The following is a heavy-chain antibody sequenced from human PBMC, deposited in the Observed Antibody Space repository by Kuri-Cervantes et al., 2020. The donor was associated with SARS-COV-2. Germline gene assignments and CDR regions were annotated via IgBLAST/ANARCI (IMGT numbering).Heavy chain of an antibody. V-gene: IGHV4-30-2*01. Sequence: SETLSLTCTVSGDSISSGGYYWSWIRQPPGKGLEWIGYINHIGKTFYSPSLQRRLSLSVDRPKNQFSLKLRSVTAADTAVYYCARHRLVTGATGFPRYHSHMDVWGKGTTVTVSS. J-gene: IGHJ6*03. D-gene: IGHD1-26*01. CDR3: ARHRLVTGATGFPRYHSHMDV. CDR1: GDSISSGGYY. CDR2: INHIGKT.